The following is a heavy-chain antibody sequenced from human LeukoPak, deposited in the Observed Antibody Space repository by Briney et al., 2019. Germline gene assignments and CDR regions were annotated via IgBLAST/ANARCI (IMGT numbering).Heavy chain of an antibody. D-gene: IGHD3-16*02. J-gene: IGHJ3*02. CDR1: GGSISSYY. CDR2: IYYSGST. Sequence: SETLSLTCTVSGGSISSYYWSWIRQPPGKGLEWIGYIYYSGSTNYNPSLKSRVTISVDTSKNQFSLKLSSVTAADTAVYYCARHYVWGSYRKDAFDIWGQGTMVTVSS. CDR3: ARHYVWGSYRKDAFDI. V-gene: IGHV4-59*08.